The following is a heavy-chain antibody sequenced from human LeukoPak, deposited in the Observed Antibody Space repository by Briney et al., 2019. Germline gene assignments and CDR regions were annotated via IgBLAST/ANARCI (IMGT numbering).Heavy chain of an antibody. Sequence: GGSLRLSCAASGFTFTTYWMTWVRQAPGKGLEWVANINQDGTEKYYVDPVKGRFTISRDNAKNSLYLQMNSLRAEDTAVYYCARDRSPGNFDYWGQGTLVTVSS. J-gene: IGHJ4*02. D-gene: IGHD3-10*01. CDR1: GFTFTTYW. CDR2: INQDGTEK. CDR3: ARDRSPGNFDY. V-gene: IGHV3-7*01.